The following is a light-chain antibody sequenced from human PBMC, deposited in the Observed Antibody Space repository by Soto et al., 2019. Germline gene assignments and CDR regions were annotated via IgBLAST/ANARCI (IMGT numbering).Light chain of an antibody. CDR2: DVS. CDR3: QQRRNWPLT. Sequence: EIVLTQSPATLSLSPGERATLSCRASQSVDSYLTWYQQKPGQAPRLLIYDVSKRATGIPVRFSGSGSGTDFTLTISSLEPEDVAVYYCQQRRNWPLTFGGGTKVGIK. CDR1: QSVDSY. J-gene: IGKJ4*01. V-gene: IGKV3-11*01.